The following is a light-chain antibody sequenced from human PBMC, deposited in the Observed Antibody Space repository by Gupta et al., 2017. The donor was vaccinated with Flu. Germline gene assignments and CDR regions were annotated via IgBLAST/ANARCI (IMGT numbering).Light chain of an antibody. J-gene: IGLJ3*02. CDR3: QTWGTGIWV. V-gene: IGLV4-69*01. Sequence: GNSSYGNAWHQQQPEKGPRYLMKLSSDGSHSKGDGIPVRFSGSSSGAERSLIIASLQPEDEADYYFQTWGTGIWVFGGGTRLTVL. CDR1: GNSSYG. CDR2: LSSDGSH.